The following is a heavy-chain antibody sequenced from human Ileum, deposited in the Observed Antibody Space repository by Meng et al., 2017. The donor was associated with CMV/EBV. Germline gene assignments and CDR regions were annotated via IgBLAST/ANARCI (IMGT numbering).Heavy chain of an antibody. CDR1: GLTLSSFV. CDR2: INGNGGSK. D-gene: IGHD4-11*01. CDR3: GTCLLASNCFHAYY. V-gene: IGHV3-64*02. J-gene: IGHJ4*02. Sequence: GESLKTSCVASGLTLSSFVMHWVRQAPGKGLEFVSAINGNGGSKYYADSVKGRFTVSKANSKNTLYFQMGSLRTEDMAVNYCGTCLLASNCFHAYYWGLGTLVTVSS.